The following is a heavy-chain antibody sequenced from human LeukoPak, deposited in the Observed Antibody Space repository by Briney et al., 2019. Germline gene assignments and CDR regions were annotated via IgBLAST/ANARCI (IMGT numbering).Heavy chain of an antibody. V-gene: IGHV3-23*01. CDR1: GFTFGDYA. D-gene: IGHD5-24*01. Sequence: PGGSLRLSCTASGFTFGDYAMSWVRQAPGKGLEWVSAISGSGGSTYYADSVKGRFTISRDNSKNTLYLQMNSLGAEDTAVYYCAKDGMATISYYFDYWGQGTLVTVSS. CDR3: AKDGMATISYYFDY. J-gene: IGHJ4*02. CDR2: ISGSGGST.